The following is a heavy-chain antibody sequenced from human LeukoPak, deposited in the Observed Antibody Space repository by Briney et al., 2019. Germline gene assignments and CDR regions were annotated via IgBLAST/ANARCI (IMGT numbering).Heavy chain of an antibody. V-gene: IGHV3-23*01. CDR2: ISGTSGRT. J-gene: IGHJ4*02. CDR1: GFTFSNYA. D-gene: IGHD2-15*01. Sequence: PGGSLRLSCAASGFTFSNYAMDWVRQAPGKGLEWVSAISGTSGRTYYADSVKGRFTISRDNSKNTLYLQMNGLRAEDTAVYYCARDCSGGSCVDYWGQGTLVTVSS. CDR3: ARDCSGGSCVDY.